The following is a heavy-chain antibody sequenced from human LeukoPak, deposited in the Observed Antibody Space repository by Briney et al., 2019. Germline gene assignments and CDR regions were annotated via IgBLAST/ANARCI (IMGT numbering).Heavy chain of an antibody. CDR3: ARDGTQRRYSSSWYVDY. D-gene: IGHD6-13*01. V-gene: IGHV3-48*01. CDR2: ISSSSSTI. J-gene: IGHJ4*02. CDR1: GFTFSRYT. Sequence: HPGGSLRLSCAASGFTFSRYTMTSVRQAPGKRLEWVSYISSSSSTIYYADSVKGRFTISRDNAKNSLYLQMNSLRAEDTAVYYCARDGTQRRYSSSWYVDYWGQGTLVTVSS.